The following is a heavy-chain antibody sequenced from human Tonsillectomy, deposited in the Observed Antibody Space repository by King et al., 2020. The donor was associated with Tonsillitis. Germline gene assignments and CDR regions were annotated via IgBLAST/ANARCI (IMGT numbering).Heavy chain of an antibody. D-gene: IGHD2-15*01. Sequence: VQLVESGAEVKKPGSSLKDSCKASGGTFNNYGISWVRQAPGQGLEWMGGIIPIFGATNYAQKFQGRVTITADESTRTAYMELSSLRSDDTAVYYCARRGIINYGMDVWGQGTTVIVSS. CDR1: GGTFNNYG. J-gene: IGHJ6*02. CDR2: IIPIFGAT. V-gene: IGHV1-69*01. CDR3: ARRGIINYGMDV.